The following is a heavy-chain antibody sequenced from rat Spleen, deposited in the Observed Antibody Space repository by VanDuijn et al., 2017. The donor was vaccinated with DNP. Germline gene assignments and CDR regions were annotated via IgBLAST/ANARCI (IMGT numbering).Heavy chain of an antibody. CDR1: GYSITSTY. V-gene: IGHV3-1*01. Sequence: EVQLQESGPGLVKPSQSLSLTCSVTGYSITSTYWGWIRKFPGNKMEWVGHISYSGSTSYNPSLKSRISITRDTSKNQFFLQLNSVTTEDTATYYCVRWVRALDYWGQGVMVTVSS. D-gene: IGHD4-1*01. CDR2: ISYSGST. CDR3: VRWVRALDY. J-gene: IGHJ2*01.